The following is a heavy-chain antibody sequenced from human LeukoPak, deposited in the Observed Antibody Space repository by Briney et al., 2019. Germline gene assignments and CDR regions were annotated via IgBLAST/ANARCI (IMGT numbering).Heavy chain of an antibody. Sequence: GASVKVSCKASGYTFTGYYMHWVRQAPGQGLEWMGWINPNSGGTNYAQKFQGRVTMTRDTSISTAYMELSRLRSDDTAVYYCARVDSSGWYYCDYWGQGTLVTVSS. CDR3: ARVDSSGWYYCDY. J-gene: IGHJ4*02. V-gene: IGHV1-2*02. CDR2: INPNSGGT. CDR1: GYTFTGYY. D-gene: IGHD6-19*01.